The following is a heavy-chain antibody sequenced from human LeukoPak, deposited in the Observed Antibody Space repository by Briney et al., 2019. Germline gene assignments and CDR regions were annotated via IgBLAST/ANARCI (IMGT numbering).Heavy chain of an antibody. V-gene: IGHV3-23*01. J-gene: IGHJ6*02. D-gene: IGHD4-23*01. CDR3: ASSVVTTYYYYYGMDV. CDR2: ISGSGGST. Sequence: SGGSLRLSCAAPGSTLSTYAKSWVRQAPGKGLEWVSGISGSGGSTYYADSVKGRFTISRDNAKNSLYLQMNSLRAEDTAVYYCASSVVTTYYYYYGMDVWGQGTTVTVSS. CDR1: GSTLSTYA.